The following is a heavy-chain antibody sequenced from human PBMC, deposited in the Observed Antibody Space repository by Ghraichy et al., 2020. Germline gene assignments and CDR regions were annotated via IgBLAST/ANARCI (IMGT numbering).Heavy chain of an antibody. CDR3: ARVRPGDNWNYKAYFDY. J-gene: IGHJ4*02. CDR2: ISAYNGNT. CDR1: GYTFTSYG. Sequence: ASVKVSCKASGYTFTSYGISWVRQAPGQGLEWMGWISAYNGNTNYAQKLQGRVTMTTDTSTSTAYMELRSLRSDDTAVYYCARVRPGDNWNYKAYFDYWGQGTLVTVSS. D-gene: IGHD1-7*01. V-gene: IGHV1-18*04.